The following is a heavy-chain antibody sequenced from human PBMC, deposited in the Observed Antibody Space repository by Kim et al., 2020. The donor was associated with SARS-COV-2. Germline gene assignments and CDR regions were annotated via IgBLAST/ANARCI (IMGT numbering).Heavy chain of an antibody. V-gene: IGHV4-59*01. Sequence: IRQPPEKGLEWIGYVYYTGSTNSNPSLRSRVTMSVRMSKNQFSLRLNSVTAADTAVYYCARGIARFDPWGQGALVTVSS. D-gene: IGHD6-13*01. CDR3: ARGIARFDP. J-gene: IGHJ5*02. CDR2: VYYTGST.